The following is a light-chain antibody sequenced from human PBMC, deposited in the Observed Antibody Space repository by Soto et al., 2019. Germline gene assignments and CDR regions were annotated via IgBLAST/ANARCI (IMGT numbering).Light chain of an antibody. CDR2: GAS. CDR3: QHYVSPPIT. CDR1: QSVSGY. J-gene: IGKJ5*01. V-gene: IGKV3-20*01. Sequence: EIVLTQSPGTLSLSPGERATLSCRASQSVSGYLAWYQQKPGQAPRLLVYGASSRATGISDRFSGSGSGTDFTLTISRLEPEDFAVYYCQHYVSPPITFGQGTRLEIK.